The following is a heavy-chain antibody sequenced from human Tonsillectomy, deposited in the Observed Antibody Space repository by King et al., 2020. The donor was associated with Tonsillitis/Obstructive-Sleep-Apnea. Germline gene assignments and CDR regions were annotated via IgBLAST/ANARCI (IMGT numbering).Heavy chain of an antibody. J-gene: IGHJ3*01. V-gene: IGHV3-21*01. D-gene: IGHD6-6*01. CDR2: ISTSSSYI. Sequence: VQLVESGGGLVKPGESLRLSCAASGFTFSSCGMNWVRQAPGKGLEWVSSISTSSSYIYYADSVQGRFTISRDNAKNSLYLQMNSLTDEDTAIYFCARGRGFSSSSDAFDVWGQGTVVTVSS. CDR3: ARGRGFSSSSDAFDV. CDR1: GFTFSSCG.